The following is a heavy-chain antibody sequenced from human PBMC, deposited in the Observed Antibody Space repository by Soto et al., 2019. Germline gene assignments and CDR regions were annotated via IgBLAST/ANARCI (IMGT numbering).Heavy chain of an antibody. CDR3: ARDWRVPTPYYYYGMDV. Sequence: QVQLVQSGAEVKKPGSSVKVSCKASGCTFSSYAISWVRQAPGQGLEWMGGIIPIFGTATYAQKFQGRVTITADESTSTAYMERSSMRSEDTAVYYCARDWRVPTPYYYYGMDVWGQGTTVTVSS. CDR2: IIPIFGTA. D-gene: IGHD3-3*01. CDR1: GCTFSSYA. V-gene: IGHV1-69*01. J-gene: IGHJ6*02.